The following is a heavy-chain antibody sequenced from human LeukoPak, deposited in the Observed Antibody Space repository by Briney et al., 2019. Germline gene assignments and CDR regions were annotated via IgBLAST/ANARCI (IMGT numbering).Heavy chain of an antibody. V-gene: IGHV3-30*02. CDR1: GFSFNNYA. J-gene: IGHJ6*03. Sequence: GKSLRLSSAASGFSFNNYAMYWVRQAPGKGLEWVAFIRYDGSNKYYADSVKGRFTVSRDNSKNTLYLQMKSLRAEDTAVYYCAKGGGYEAQYYYYYLDVWGKGTTVTISS. CDR2: IRYDGSNK. CDR3: AKGGGYEAQYYYYYLDV. D-gene: IGHD5-12*01.